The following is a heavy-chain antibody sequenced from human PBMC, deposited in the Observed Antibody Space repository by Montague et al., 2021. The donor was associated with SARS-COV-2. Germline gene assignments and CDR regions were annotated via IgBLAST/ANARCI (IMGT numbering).Heavy chain of an antibody. J-gene: IGHJ5*02. CDR2: IYHSGST. V-gene: IGHV4-38-2*02. Sequence: SETLSLTCTVSGYSISSGYYWGWIRQPPGKGLEWIGSIYHSGSTYYNPSPKSRVTISVDTSKNQFSLKLSSVTAADTAVYYCARDCYDYGSGSYQRWFDPWGQGTLVTVSP. CDR3: ARDCYDYGSGSYQRWFDP. CDR1: GYSISSGYY. D-gene: IGHD3-10*01.